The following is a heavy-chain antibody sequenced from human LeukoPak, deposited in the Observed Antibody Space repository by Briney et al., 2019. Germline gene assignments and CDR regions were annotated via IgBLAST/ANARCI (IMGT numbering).Heavy chain of an antibody. CDR2: IKQDGSEK. V-gene: IGHV3-7*01. D-gene: IGHD5-18*01. CDR1: GFTFISYW. Sequence: GGSLRLSCAASGFTFISYWLTWVRQAPGKGLEWVANIKQDGSEKYYVGSVKGRFTISRDNAKNSLYLQMNSLRAEDTAVYYCARVQRGYSYNPLGYYYYYMDVWGKGATVTVSS. CDR3: ARVQRGYSYNPLGYYYYYMDV. J-gene: IGHJ6*03.